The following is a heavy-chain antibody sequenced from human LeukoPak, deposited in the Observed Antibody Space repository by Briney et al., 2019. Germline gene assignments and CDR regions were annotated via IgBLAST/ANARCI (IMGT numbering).Heavy chain of an antibody. J-gene: IGHJ3*02. CDR2: IHNSGST. V-gene: IGHV4-59*12. CDR1: VGSINSDY. Sequence: SETLSLTCTVSVGSINSDYWSWIRQPPGKGLEWIGYIHNSGSTKYNPSLGSRVTISVDTSKNQFSLKLSSVTAADTAVYYCARGRLQKNYYYDSSGPSSDAFDIWGQGTMVTVSS. D-gene: IGHD3-22*01. CDR3: ARGRLQKNYYYDSSGPSSDAFDI.